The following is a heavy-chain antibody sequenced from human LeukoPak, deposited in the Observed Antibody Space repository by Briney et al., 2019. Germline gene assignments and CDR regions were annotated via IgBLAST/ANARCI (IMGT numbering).Heavy chain of an antibody. CDR1: GYTFSSYD. Sequence: PGTSVTVSCKASGYTFSSYDINWVRQATGQGLEWMGWMNPNSGNTGYAQRFQGRVTMTRNTSINTAYMELSSLRSEDTAVYYCARGILSSGWELNWFGPWGQGTLVTVSS. V-gene: IGHV1-8*01. D-gene: IGHD6-19*01. CDR3: ARGILSSGWELNWFGP. CDR2: MNPNSGNT. J-gene: IGHJ5*02.